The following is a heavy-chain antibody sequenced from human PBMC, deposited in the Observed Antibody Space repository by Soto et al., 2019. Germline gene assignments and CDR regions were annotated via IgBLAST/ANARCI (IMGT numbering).Heavy chain of an antibody. V-gene: IGHV4-31*03. CDR2: IYYSGST. J-gene: IGHJ4*02. CDR1: GGPLSSGGYY. Sequence: SETLSLTCTVSGGPLSSGGYYWSWIRQEPGKGLEWIGSIYYSGSTNYNPSLKSRVTISVDKSKNQFSLKLSSVTAADTAVYYCARSSQYSYDSSEGNFDSWGRGTLVTVPS. CDR3: ARSSQYSYDSSEGNFDS. D-gene: IGHD3-22*01.